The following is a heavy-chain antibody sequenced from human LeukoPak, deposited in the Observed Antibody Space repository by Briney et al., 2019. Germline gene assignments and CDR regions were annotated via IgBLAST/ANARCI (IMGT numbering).Heavy chain of an antibody. Sequence: SETLSLTCTVSGGSISSSSYYWGWIRQPPGKGLEWIGSIYYSGSTYYNPSLKSRVTISVDTSKNQFSLKLSSVTAADTAVYYCARLGSTYDFWSGYPIPHYFDYWAREPWSPSPQ. CDR3: ARLGSTYDFWSGYPIPHYFDY. J-gene: IGHJ4*02. CDR2: IYYSGST. D-gene: IGHD3-3*01. V-gene: IGHV4-39*01. CDR1: GGSISSSSYY.